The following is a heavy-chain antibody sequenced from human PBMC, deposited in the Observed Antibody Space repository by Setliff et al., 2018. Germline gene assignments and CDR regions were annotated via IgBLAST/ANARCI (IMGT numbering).Heavy chain of an antibody. Sequence: SETLSLTCTVSDDSFTSSRYYWGWIRQAPGSGLEWIGSISHSGTPYYNASVESRVTISIDTSRNQFSLELRSVTVADTATYYCVRPGGTTVVARHFDYWGSGILVTVSS. D-gene: IGHD2-15*01. CDR2: ISHSGTP. J-gene: IGHJ4*01. CDR1: DDSFTSSRYY. CDR3: VRPGGTTVVARHFDY. V-gene: IGHV4-39*01.